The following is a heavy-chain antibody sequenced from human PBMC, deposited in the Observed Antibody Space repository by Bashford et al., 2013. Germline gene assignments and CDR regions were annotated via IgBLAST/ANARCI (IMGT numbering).Heavy chain of an antibody. CDR3: ARGPEFVMDV. D-gene: IGHD2-21*01. CDR1: GYPFSSYD. CDR2: LNTNSGSS. J-gene: IGHJ6*01. V-gene: IGHV1-8*01. Sequence: VASVKVSCKISGYPFSSYDINWVRQAPGQGLEWVGCLNTNSGSSGYARKFQGRATMTRDVSTATAYMELRNLRFDDTAVYFCARGPEFVMDVVGAPDSGHRSPQ.